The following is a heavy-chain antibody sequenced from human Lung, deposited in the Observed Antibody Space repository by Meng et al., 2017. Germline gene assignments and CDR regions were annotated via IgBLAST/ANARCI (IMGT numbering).Heavy chain of an antibody. V-gene: IGHV4-30-4*01. CDR2: IYNSGST. Sequence: QLPLQSPRPGLFKPSQTLSLTCTVSRGSISISNYYWSWIRQPPGKGLEWSGHIYNSGSTYYNPSLKSRITISVDTSKNQFSLKLSSVTAADTAVYYCARGQKGYFDLWGRGTLVTVSS. CDR1: RGSISISNYY. CDR3: ARGQKGYFDL. J-gene: IGHJ2*01.